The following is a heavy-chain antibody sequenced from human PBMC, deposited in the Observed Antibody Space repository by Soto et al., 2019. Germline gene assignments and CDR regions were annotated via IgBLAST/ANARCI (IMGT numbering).Heavy chain of an antibody. CDR2: INGDGSST. J-gene: IGHJ6*02. Sequence: EVLLVESGGGLVQPGGSVRLSCAASGFTSSTYWMHWVRQAPGKGLVWVSQINGDGSSTHYADSVKGRFTISRDNAKNTLYLQMNSLIAEDTAIYYCGRGLLTAVGMDIWGQGTTVTVSS. CDR1: GFTSSTYW. D-gene: IGHD3-10*01. CDR3: GRGLLTAVGMDI. V-gene: IGHV3-74*01.